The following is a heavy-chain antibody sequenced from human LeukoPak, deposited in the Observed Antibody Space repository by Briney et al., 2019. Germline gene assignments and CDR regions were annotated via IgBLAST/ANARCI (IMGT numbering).Heavy chain of an antibody. Sequence: GESLKISCKGSGYNFTSYWIGWVRQMPGKGLEWMGILYPGDSETRYSPSFQGQVTISADKSSSTAYLQWSSLKASDTAMYYCARHGGAVAPDYFDYWGQGTLVTVSS. V-gene: IGHV5-51*01. CDR2: LYPGDSET. CDR3: ARHGGAVAPDYFDY. CDR1: GYNFTSYW. D-gene: IGHD6-19*01. J-gene: IGHJ4*02.